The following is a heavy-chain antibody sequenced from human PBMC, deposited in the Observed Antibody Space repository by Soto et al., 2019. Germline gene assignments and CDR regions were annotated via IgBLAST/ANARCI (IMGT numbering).Heavy chain of an antibody. J-gene: IGHJ6*02. V-gene: IGHV1-69*13. CDR2: IIPIFGTA. Sequence: VASVKVSCKASGGTFSSYAISWVRQAPGQGLEWMGGIIPIFGTANYAQKFQGRVTITADESTSTAYMELSSLRSEDTAVYYCAREGGWEPFDGMDFWGQGTTVTVSS. CDR1: GGTFSSYA. D-gene: IGHD1-26*01. CDR3: AREGGWEPFDGMDF.